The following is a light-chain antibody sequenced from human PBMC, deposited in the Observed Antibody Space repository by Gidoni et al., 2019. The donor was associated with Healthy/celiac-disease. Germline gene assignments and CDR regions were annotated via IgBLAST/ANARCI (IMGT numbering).Light chain of an antibody. CDR3: QQSYSTPAT. CDR2: AAS. V-gene: IGKV1-39*01. J-gene: IGKJ4*01. CDR1: QSISSY. Sequence: DIQMTPSPSSLSASVGDRVTITCRASQSISSYLNWYQQKPGKAPKLLIYAASILQSGVPSRFSGSGSGTDFTLTISSLQHEDFATYYCQQSYSTPATFGGGTKVEIK.